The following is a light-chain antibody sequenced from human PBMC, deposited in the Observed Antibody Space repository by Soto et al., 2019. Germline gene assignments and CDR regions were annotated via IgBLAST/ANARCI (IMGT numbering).Light chain of an antibody. CDR1: QTVRNNY. J-gene: IGKJ5*01. V-gene: IGKV3-20*01. CDR2: DAS. Sequence: ETVMTQSQATLSVSPGERATLSCMASQTVRNNYLAWYQQKPGQAPRLLIYDASSRATGIPDRFSGSGSGTDFTLTISRLEPEDFAVYYCQQQGTSPITSGQGTRLEI. CDR3: QQQGTSPIT.